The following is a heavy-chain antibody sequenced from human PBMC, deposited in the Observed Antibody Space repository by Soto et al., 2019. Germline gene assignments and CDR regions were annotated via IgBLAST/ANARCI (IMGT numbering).Heavy chain of an antibody. V-gene: IGHV3-23*01. CDR2: VSGGGIT. J-gene: IGHJ4*02. D-gene: IGHD3-16*01. CDR1: GFTFSSHD. CDR3: VKGFWGDY. Sequence: EVQLLESGGGLVQPGGSLRLSCSASGFTFSSHDMIWVRQAPGKGLEWVSGVSGGGITSYADSEKGRFTIPRDKSRNTLYLQMNSLRVEDTAVYYCVKGFWGDYWGQGTLVTVSS.